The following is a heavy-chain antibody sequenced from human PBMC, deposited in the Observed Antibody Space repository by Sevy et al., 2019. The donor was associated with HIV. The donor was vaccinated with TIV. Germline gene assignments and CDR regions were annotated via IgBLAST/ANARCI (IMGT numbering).Heavy chain of an antibody. Sequence: ASVKVSCKASGYTFTNYGISWVRQAPGQGLEWMAWISAHNGNTNYAQKLQGRVTMTTDTSTSTASMELRSLRSDDTAVNYCARDLSHTGRFGAFDIWGQGTMVTVSS. J-gene: IGHJ3*02. CDR1: GYTFTNYG. CDR2: ISAHNGNT. V-gene: IGHV1-18*01. CDR3: ARDLSHTGRFGAFDI. D-gene: IGHD3-3*01.